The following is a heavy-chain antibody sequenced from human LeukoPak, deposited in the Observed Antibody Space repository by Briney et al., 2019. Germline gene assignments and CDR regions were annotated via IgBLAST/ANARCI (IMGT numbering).Heavy chain of an antibody. D-gene: IGHD5-24*01. J-gene: IGHJ4*02. CDR1: GFTFSSYS. CDR2: ISSSSSTI. V-gene: IGHV3-48*01. CDR3: ARVGDGYNVGFDY. Sequence: PGGSLRLSCAASGFTFSSYSMNWVRQAPGKGLEWVSYISSSSSTIYYAYSVKGRFTLSRDNANNSLYLQMNSLRAEDTAVYYCARVGDGYNVGFDYWGQGTLVTVSS.